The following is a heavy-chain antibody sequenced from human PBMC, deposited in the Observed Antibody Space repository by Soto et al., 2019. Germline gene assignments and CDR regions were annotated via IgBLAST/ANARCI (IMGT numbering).Heavy chain of an antibody. CDR1: GFTVSSNY. CDR3: ARDYYDFWSGSTLDV. V-gene: IGHV3-66*01. D-gene: IGHD3-3*01. J-gene: IGHJ6*02. CDR2: IYSGGTT. Sequence: GGSLRLSCAASGFTVSSNYMSWVRQAPGKGLEWVSVIYSGGTTYYADSVKGRFTISRDNSKNTLYLQMNSLRAEDTAVYYCARDYYDFWSGSTLDVWGQGTTVTVSS.